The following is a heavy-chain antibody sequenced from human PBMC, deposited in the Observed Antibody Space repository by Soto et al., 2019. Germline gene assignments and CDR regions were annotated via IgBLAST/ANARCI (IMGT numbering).Heavy chain of an antibody. CDR3: ARDITIFGVVIRGMDV. Sequence: GGSLRLSCAASGFTFSSYSMNWVRQAPGKGLEWVSYISSSSSTIYYADSVKGRFTISRDNAKNSLYLQMNSLRAEDTAVYYCARDITIFGVVIRGMDVWGKGTTVTSP. V-gene: IGHV3-48*01. CDR2: ISSSSSTI. D-gene: IGHD3-3*01. J-gene: IGHJ6*03. CDR1: GFTFSSYS.